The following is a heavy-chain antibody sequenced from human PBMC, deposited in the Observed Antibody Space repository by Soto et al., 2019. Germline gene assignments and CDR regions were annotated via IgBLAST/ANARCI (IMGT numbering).Heavy chain of an antibody. Sequence: PGGSLRLSCAASGFTSSSYGMHWVRQAPGKGLEWVAVISYDGSNKYYADSVKGRFTISRDNSKNTLYLQMNSLRAEDTAVYYCANPGTAWGYGDYFDYWGQGTLVTVSS. CDR3: ANPGTAWGYGDYFDY. V-gene: IGHV3-30*18. CDR1: GFTSSSYG. CDR2: ISYDGSNK. J-gene: IGHJ4*02. D-gene: IGHD4-17*01.